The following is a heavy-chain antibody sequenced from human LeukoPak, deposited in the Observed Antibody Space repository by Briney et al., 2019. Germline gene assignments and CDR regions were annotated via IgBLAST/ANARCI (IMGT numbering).Heavy chain of an antibody. J-gene: IGHJ4*02. Sequence: HPGGSLRLSCAASGFTFSNYAMSWVRQAPGKGLEWVSAISGSGGSTYYADSVKGRFTISRDNSNSTLYLQMNSLRAEDTAVYYCAKDVGPFLITSGYYPHFDYWGQGTLVTVSS. CDR1: GFTFSNYA. CDR2: ISGSGGST. D-gene: IGHD3-22*01. V-gene: IGHV3-23*01. CDR3: AKDVGPFLITSGYYPHFDY.